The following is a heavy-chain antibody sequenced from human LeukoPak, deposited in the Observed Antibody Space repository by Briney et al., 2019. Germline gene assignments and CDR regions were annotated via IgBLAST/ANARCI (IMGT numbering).Heavy chain of an antibody. Sequence: ASVKVSCKASGYTFTGYYMHWVRQAPGQGLEWMGWINPNNGGTNYAQKFQGRVTMTRDTSISTAYMELSRLRSDDTAVYYCARTTVVTRDYYYYYYMDVWGKGTTVTVSS. CDR2: INPNNGGT. CDR3: ARTTVVTRDYYYYYYMDV. D-gene: IGHD4-23*01. J-gene: IGHJ6*03. CDR1: GYTFTGYY. V-gene: IGHV1-2*02.